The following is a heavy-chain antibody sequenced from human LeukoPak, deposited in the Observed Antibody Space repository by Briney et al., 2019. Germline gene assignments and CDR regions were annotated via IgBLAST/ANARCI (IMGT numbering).Heavy chain of an antibody. CDR2: IYYSGST. Sequence: PSETLSLTCTVSGGSISSGGYYWSWIRQHPGKGLEWIGYIYYSGSTYYNPSLKSRVTISVDTSKNQFSLKLSSVTAADTAVYYCARGNDYYDSSGYYVWGQGTLVTVSS. CDR3: ARGNDYYDSSGYYV. V-gene: IGHV4-31*03. D-gene: IGHD3-22*01. J-gene: IGHJ4*02. CDR1: GGSISSGGYY.